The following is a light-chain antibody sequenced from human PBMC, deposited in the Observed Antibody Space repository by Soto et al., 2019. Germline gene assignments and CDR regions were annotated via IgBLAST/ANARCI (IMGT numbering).Light chain of an antibody. CDR3: SSYTTVPSPQWV. CDR1: SSDLGGLNY. Sequence: SALTQPASVSGSPGQSITIPCSGRSSDLGGLNYVSWYQQHPGKVPKLIIYKVDNRPSGISDRFSASKSGNTASLTISGLQAEDEAHYYCSSYTTVPSPQWVFAGGTQLTVL. V-gene: IGLV2-14*01. J-gene: IGLJ3*02. CDR2: KVD.